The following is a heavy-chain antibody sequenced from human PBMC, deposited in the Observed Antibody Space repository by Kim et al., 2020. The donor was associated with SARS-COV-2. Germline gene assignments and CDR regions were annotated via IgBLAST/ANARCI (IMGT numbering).Heavy chain of an antibody. J-gene: IGHJ4*02. D-gene: IGHD1-20*01. Sequence: SETLSLTCSVSGVSVNTNDYFCSWIRQPPGKGLEWIGYVHYSGTTNYNPSLKSRVTISVDTSKNQFSLKLTSVTAADTAVFYSAILRGTWYVEYWGQGTLVTVSS. V-gene: IGHV4-61*08. CDR2: VHYSGTT. CDR1: GVSVNTNDYF. CDR3: AILRGTWYVEY.